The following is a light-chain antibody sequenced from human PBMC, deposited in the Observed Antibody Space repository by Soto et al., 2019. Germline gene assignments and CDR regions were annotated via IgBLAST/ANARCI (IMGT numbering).Light chain of an antibody. Sequence: ENVLTQYPGTLSLSPGERATLSCRASQTVKSNYLAWYQQKPGQTPRLLIYEASSRFTGIPDRFTGSGSGTDFTLTINRLEPEDFAIYFCQQYGSLPRTFGQGSNVEVK. CDR2: EAS. V-gene: IGKV3-20*01. CDR3: QQYGSLPRT. CDR1: QTVKSNY. J-gene: IGKJ1*01.